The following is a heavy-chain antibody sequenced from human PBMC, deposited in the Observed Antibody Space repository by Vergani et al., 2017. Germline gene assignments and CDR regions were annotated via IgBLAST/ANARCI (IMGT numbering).Heavy chain of an antibody. Sequence: QVQLQESGPGLVKPSETLSLTCTVSGGSISSYYWSWIRQPAGKGLEWIGRIYTSGSTNYNPSLKSRVTISVDTSKNQFSLKLSSVTAADTAVYYCARGVVVVVAAFYYGMDVWGQGTTVTVSS. CDR3: ARGVVVVVAAFYYGMDV. CDR1: GGSISSYY. V-gene: IGHV4-4*07. D-gene: IGHD2-15*01. J-gene: IGHJ6*02. CDR2: IYTSGST.